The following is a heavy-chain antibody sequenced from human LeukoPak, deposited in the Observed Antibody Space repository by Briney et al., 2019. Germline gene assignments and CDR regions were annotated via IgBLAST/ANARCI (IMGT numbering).Heavy chain of an antibody. V-gene: IGHV3-23*01. Sequence: GGSLRLSCAASGFTFSSYAMSWVRQAPGKGLEWVSAISGSGGSTYYADSVKGRFTISRDNSKNTLYLQMNSLRAEDTAVYYCAKKGRDYYDSSGYDDYWGQGTLVTVSS. J-gene: IGHJ4*02. CDR1: GFTFSSYA. D-gene: IGHD3-22*01. CDR3: AKKGRDYYDSSGYDDY. CDR2: ISGSGGST.